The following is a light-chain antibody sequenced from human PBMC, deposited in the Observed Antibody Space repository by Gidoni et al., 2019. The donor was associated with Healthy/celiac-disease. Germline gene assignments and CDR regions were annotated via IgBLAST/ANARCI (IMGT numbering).Light chain of an antibody. CDR1: QSVLYSSNNKNY. CDR2: WAS. Sequence: DIVMTQSPDSLAVSLDERATINCKSSQSVLYSSNNKNYLAWYQQKPGQPPKLLIYWASTRESGVPDRFSGSGSGTDFTLTISSLQAEDVAVYYCQQYYSTPYTFXQXTKLEIK. J-gene: IGKJ2*01. V-gene: IGKV4-1*01. CDR3: QQYYSTPYT.